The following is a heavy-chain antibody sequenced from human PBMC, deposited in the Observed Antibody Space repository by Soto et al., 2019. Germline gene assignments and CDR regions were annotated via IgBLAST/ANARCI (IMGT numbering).Heavy chain of an antibody. CDR2: IYYSGST. D-gene: IGHD3-22*01. V-gene: IGHV4-31*03. CDR1: GGSISSGDYY. J-gene: IGHJ4*02. Sequence: SLTCTVSGGSISSGDYYWSWIRQHPGKGLEWIGYIYYSGSTYYNPSLKSRVTISVDTSKNQFSLKLSSVTAADTAVYYCRSAHYYYESSGSLHYWGQGSMVTSP. CDR3: RSAHYYYESSGSLHY.